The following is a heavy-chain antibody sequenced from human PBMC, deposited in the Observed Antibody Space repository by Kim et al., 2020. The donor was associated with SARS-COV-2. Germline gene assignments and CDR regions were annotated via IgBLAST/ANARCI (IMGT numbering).Heavy chain of an antibody. J-gene: IGHJ4*02. D-gene: IGHD6-19*01. V-gene: IGHV6-1*01. Sequence: YALSVKARITTNPHTSKTQFSLQLNSVTPEDTAVYYCARDRQRAGTGVDYWGQGTLVTVSS. CDR3: ARDRQRAGTGVDY.